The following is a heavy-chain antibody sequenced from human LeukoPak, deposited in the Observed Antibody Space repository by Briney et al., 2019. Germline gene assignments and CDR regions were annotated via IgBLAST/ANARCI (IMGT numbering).Heavy chain of an antibody. CDR1: GGTFSSYA. J-gene: IGHJ4*02. Sequence: SVKVSCKASGGTFSSYAISWVRRAPGQGLEWMGGIIPIFGTANYAQKFQGRVTITADESTSTAYMELSSPGSEDTAVYYCARATGGYCSSTSCYVFDYWGQGTLVTVSS. CDR3: ARATGGYCSSTSCYVFDY. CDR2: IIPIFGTA. D-gene: IGHD2-2*01. V-gene: IGHV1-69*13.